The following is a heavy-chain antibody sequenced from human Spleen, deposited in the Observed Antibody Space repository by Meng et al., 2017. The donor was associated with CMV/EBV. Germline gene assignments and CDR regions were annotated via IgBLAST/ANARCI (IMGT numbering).Heavy chain of an antibody. D-gene: IGHD2-2*01. CDR3: TKDRGFTVPAALGFDS. Sequence: GESLKISCAASGFTFSSYWMHWVRQAPGKGLVWVSRINSDGSSTRYADSVKGRFTISRDNAKNSLYLQMNSLRADDTALYYCTKDRGFTVPAALGFDSWGQGTLVTVSS. J-gene: IGHJ4*02. CDR1: GFTFSSYW. V-gene: IGHV3-74*01. CDR2: INSDGSST.